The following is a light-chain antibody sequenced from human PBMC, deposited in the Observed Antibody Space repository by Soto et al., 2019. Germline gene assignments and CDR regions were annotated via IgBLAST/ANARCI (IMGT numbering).Light chain of an antibody. CDR3: QQYNSYRA. J-gene: IGKJ1*01. CDR1: QSIDTW. CDR2: KAS. V-gene: IGKV1-5*03. Sequence: DIQMTQSPSTLSASVGDRVTITCRASQSIDTWLAWHQQKPGQVPKLLISKASRLESGVPSRFSGSGFGTEFTLTISSLQPDDSATYYCQQYNSYRAVGQGTKVDIK.